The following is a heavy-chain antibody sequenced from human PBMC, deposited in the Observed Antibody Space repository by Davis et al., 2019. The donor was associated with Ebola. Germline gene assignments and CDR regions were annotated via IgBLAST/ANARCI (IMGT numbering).Heavy chain of an antibody. D-gene: IGHD4-23*01. Sequence: PGGSLRLSCAASGFTFSSYGMHWVRQAPGKGLEWVAVISYDGSNKYYADSVKGRFTISRDNSKNTLYLQMNSLRAGDTAVYYCAQQLGDYGGNALRYWGQGTLVTVSS. CDR3: AQQLGDYGGNALRY. CDR1: GFTFSSYG. J-gene: IGHJ4*02. V-gene: IGHV3-33*05. CDR2: ISYDGSNK.